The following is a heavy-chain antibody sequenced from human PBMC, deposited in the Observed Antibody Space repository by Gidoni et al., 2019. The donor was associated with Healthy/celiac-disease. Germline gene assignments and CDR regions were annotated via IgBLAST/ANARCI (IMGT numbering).Heavy chain of an antibody. V-gene: IGHV3-23*01. Sequence: EVQLLESGGGLVQPGGSLRLSCAASGFTFSIYAMSWVRQAPGKGLEWVSAISGSGCSTYYADSVKGRFTISRDNSKNTLYLQMNSLRAEDTAVYYCAKARSPRITIFGVVIINFDYWGQGTLVTVSS. CDR1: GFTFSIYA. D-gene: IGHD3-3*01. CDR3: AKARSPRITIFGVVIINFDY. CDR2: ISGSGCST. J-gene: IGHJ4*02.